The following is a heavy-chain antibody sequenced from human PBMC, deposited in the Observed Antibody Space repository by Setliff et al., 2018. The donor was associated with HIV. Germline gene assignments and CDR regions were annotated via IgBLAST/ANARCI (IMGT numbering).Heavy chain of an antibody. V-gene: IGHV4-30-4*08. Sequence: PSETLSLTCTVSGGSISSDDYYWNWIRQPPGKGLEWIGYITYSGNTYYKSSLKSRVTISVDTSKNQFSLRLKSVTAADTAVYFCAQMSISASVYFDYWGQGTLVTVYS. J-gene: IGHJ4*02. D-gene: IGHD2-21*01. CDR2: ITYSGNT. CDR3: AQMSISASVYFDY. CDR1: GGSISSDDYY.